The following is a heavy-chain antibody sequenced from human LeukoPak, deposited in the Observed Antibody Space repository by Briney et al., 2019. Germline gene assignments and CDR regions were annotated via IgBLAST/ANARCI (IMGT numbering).Heavy chain of an antibody. Sequence: PSETLSLTCSVSGGSFSSRSHYWGWIRQPPGKGLEWIGSIYYSGSAYYNPSLRSRLTISVDTSRNQFTLNLNSVTAADTAMYYCMRESYWNYADYWGQGILVTVSS. J-gene: IGHJ4*02. D-gene: IGHD1-7*01. CDR1: GGSFSSRSHY. V-gene: IGHV4-39*01. CDR2: IYYSGSA. CDR3: MRESYWNYADY.